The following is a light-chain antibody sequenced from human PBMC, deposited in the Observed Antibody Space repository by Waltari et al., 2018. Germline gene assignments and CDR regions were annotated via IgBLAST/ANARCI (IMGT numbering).Light chain of an antibody. J-gene: IGKJ4*01. Sequence: DIVMTQSPDSLAVSLGERATINCKYSQSILYTTTNNNYLAWYHQKAGQPPKLLIYWASNRQSGVPDRFSGSGSGTDFTLTISSLQAEDVAVYYCQQYYTTPLTFGGGTRVEI. V-gene: IGKV4-1*01. CDR1: QSILYTTTNNNY. CDR2: WAS. CDR3: QQYYTTPLT.